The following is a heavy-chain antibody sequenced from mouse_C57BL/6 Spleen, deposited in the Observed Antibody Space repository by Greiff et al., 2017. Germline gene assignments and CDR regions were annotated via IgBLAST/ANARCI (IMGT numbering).Heavy chain of an antibody. J-gene: IGHJ3*01. CDR3: ARTGTGRAWFAY. CDR1: GYAFTNYL. Sequence: VQLQQSGAELVRPGTSVKVSCKASGYAFTNYLIEWVKQRPGQGLGWIGVINPGSGGTNYNEKFKGKATLTADKSSSTAYMQLSSLTSEDSAVYFCARTGTGRAWFAYWGQGALVTVAA. CDR2: INPGSGGT. V-gene: IGHV1-54*01. D-gene: IGHD4-1*01.